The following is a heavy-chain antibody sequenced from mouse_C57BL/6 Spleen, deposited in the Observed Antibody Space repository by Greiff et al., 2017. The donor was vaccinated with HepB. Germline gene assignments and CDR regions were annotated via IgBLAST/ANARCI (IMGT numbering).Heavy chain of an antibody. CDR2: ISSGGSYT. Sequence: EVRLVESGGDLVKPGGSLKLSCAASGFTFSSYGMSWVRQTPDKRLEWVATISSGGSYTYYPDSVKGRFTISRDNAKNTLYLQMSSLTSEYTAMYYCARQVYDGYPWFAYSRPGTLVTVSA. CDR3: ARQVYDGYPWFAY. D-gene: IGHD2-3*01. V-gene: IGHV5-6*02. CDR1: GFTFSSYG. J-gene: IGHJ3*01.